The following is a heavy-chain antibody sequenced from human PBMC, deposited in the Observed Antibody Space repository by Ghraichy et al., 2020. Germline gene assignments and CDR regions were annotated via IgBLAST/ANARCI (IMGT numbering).Heavy chain of an antibody. J-gene: IGHJ6*02. CDR3: ESSSPFYYYGMDV. CDR1: GGSISSSSYY. D-gene: IGHD6-6*01. CDR2: IYYSGST. V-gene: IGHV4-39*01. Sequence: ESLNISCTVSGGSISSSSYYWGWIRQPPGKGLEWIGSIYYSGSTYYNPSLKSRVTISVDTSKNQFSLKLSSVTAADTAVYYCESSSPFYYYGMDVWGQGTTVTVSS.